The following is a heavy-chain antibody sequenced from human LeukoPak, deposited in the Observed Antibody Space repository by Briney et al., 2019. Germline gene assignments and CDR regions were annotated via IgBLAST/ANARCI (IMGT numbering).Heavy chain of an antibody. Sequence: GGSLRLSCAASGFTFSSYVMHWVRQAPGKGLEWVAIISYDGSNEYYADSVKGRFTISRDNSKNTLYLQMNSLRAADTAVYYCARGRAAAGQLGNWFDPWGQGTLVTVSS. CDR2: ISYDGSNE. J-gene: IGHJ5*02. D-gene: IGHD6-13*01. CDR3: ARGRAAAGQLGNWFDP. CDR1: GFTFSSYV. V-gene: IGHV3-30*04.